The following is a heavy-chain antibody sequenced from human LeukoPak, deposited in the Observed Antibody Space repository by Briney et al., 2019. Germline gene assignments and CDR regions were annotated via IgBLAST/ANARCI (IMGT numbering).Heavy chain of an antibody. Sequence: GGSLRLSCAASGFTFNRYWMSWVRQAPGKGLEWLANIKQDGSEKYYVDSVKGRFSISRDNAKNSLYLQMNSLRAEDTAVYYCARDRLIMATISDAFDIWGQGTMVTVSS. CDR1: GFTFNRYW. CDR3: ARDRLIMATISDAFDI. J-gene: IGHJ3*02. CDR2: IKQDGSEK. D-gene: IGHD5-12*01. V-gene: IGHV3-7*01.